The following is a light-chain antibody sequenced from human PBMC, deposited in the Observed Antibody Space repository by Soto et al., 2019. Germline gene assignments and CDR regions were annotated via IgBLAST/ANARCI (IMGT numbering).Light chain of an antibody. V-gene: IGLV2-14*03. Sequence: QSALTQPASVSGSPGQSITISCTGTSSDVGGFNYVSWYQQHPGKAPKLMIYDVTNRPSGVSYRFSGSKSGNTASLTISGLQAEDEADYYCASWDVSLVVFGGGTKVTVL. CDR2: DVT. J-gene: IGLJ2*01. CDR3: ASWDVSLVV. CDR1: SSDVGGFNY.